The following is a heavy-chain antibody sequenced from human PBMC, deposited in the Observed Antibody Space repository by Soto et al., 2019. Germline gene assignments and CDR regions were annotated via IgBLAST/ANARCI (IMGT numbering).Heavy chain of an antibody. V-gene: IGHV2-5*02. CDR2: IYWDDDK. CDR1: GFSLSTSGVG. J-gene: IGHJ4*02. D-gene: IGHD7-27*01. Sequence: QITLKESGPTLVKPTQTLTLTCTFSGFSLSTSGVGVGWIRQPPGKALEWLALIYWDDDKRYSPSLKSRLTITKATSKHPVVLTITNMDPVDTATYYCAHSLIPNWGSRGAFDYWGQGTLVTVSS. CDR3: AHSLIPNWGSRGAFDY.